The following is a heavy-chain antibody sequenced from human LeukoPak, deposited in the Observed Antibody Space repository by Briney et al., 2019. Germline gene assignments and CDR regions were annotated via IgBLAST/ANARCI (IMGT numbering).Heavy chain of an antibody. Sequence: PGGSLLLSCAASGFTFSSYGMNWVRPAPGKGLEWVPSISSSSSYIYYADSVKGRFTISRDNAKNSLYLQMNSLRAEDTAVYYCARDSYDSSGGSYYFDYWGQGTLVTVSS. CDR1: GFTFSSYG. D-gene: IGHD3-22*01. CDR3: ARDSYDSSGGSYYFDY. V-gene: IGHV3-21*01. CDR2: ISSSSSYI. J-gene: IGHJ4*02.